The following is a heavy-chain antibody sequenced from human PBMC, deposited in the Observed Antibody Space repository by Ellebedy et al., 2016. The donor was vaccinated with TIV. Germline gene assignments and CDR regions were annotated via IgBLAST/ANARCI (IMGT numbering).Heavy chain of an antibody. Sequence: GGSLRLSXAASGFTFSTYDMHWVRQAPGKGLEWVAVISYDGSNKYYADSIRDRFTISRDNSKNTLYLQMNSLRPEDTAMYYCAKVRLTTTLDYWGQGTLVTVSS. V-gene: IGHV3-30*18. CDR3: AKVRLTTTLDY. D-gene: IGHD1/OR15-1a*01. CDR1: GFTFSTYD. J-gene: IGHJ4*02. CDR2: ISYDGSNK.